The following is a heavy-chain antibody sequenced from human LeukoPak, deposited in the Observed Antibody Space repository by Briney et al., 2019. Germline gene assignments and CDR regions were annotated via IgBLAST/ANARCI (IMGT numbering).Heavy chain of an antibody. D-gene: IGHD3-22*01. CDR1: GFTFDDYA. V-gene: IGHV3-9*01. CDR3: AKDPGGDSSGYSR. CDR2: ISWNSGSI. Sequence: PGGSLRLSCAASGFTFDDYAMHWVRQAPGKGLEWVSGISWNSGSIGYADSVKGRFTISRDNAKNSLYLQMNSLRAEDTALYYCAKDPGGDSSGYSRWGQGTLVTVSS. J-gene: IGHJ4*02.